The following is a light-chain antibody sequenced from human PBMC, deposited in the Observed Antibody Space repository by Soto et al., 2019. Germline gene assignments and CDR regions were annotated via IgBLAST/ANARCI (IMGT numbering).Light chain of an antibody. V-gene: IGKV1-33*01. CDR1: QDIDNF. J-gene: IGKJ5*01. Sequence: IQLTQSPSSLSASLGDRVAITCQASQDIDNFLNWYQHKPGAAPKLLIYDASTLAPGVPSRFSGTESGADFTFTISSLQPEDIATYYCQQYRSLPITFGPGTRLEIK. CDR3: QQYRSLPIT. CDR2: DAS.